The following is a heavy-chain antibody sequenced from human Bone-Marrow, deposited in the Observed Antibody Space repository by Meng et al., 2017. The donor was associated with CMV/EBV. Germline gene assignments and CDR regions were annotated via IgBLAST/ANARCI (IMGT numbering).Heavy chain of an antibody. CDR1: GFTFSSYA. Sequence: LRLSCAASGFTFSSYAMSWVRQAPGKGLEWIGYIYYSGSTNYNPSLKSRVTISVDTSKNQFSLKLSSVTAADTAVYYCARVTFKQLLYVQDYWGQGTLVTVSS. J-gene: IGHJ4*02. CDR3: ARVTFKQLLYVQDY. CDR2: IYYSGST. D-gene: IGHD2-2*02. V-gene: IGHV4-59*08.